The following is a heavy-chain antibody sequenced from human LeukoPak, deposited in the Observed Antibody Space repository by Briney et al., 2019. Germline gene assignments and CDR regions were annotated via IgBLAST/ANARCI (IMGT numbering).Heavy chain of an antibody. D-gene: IGHD2-15*01. CDR1: GFTFTTYD. CDR2: IGTTGDT. V-gene: IGHV3-13*01. CDR3: ARDRGGGHMDV. Sequence: GGSLRLSCAASGFTFTTYDMHWVRQATGKGREWVSAIGTTGDTYYPGSVKGRFTISRENAKNSLYLQMNSLRAGDTAVYYCARDRGGGHMDVWGKGTTVTISS. J-gene: IGHJ6*03.